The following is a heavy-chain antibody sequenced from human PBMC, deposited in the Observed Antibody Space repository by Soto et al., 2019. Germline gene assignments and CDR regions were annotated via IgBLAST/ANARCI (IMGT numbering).Heavy chain of an antibody. V-gene: IGHV1-2*02. D-gene: IGHD3-3*01. CDR2: INPNSGAT. CDR1: GYTFTGYF. CDR3: ARGGGTIHAPLP. Sequence: ASVKVSCKASGYTFTGYFMHWVRQAPGQGLEWMGWINPNSGATKYAQKFQGRVTLSRDTSISTAYMELSGLRSDDTAVYYCARGGGTIHAPLPWGQGTLVTVSS. J-gene: IGHJ5*02.